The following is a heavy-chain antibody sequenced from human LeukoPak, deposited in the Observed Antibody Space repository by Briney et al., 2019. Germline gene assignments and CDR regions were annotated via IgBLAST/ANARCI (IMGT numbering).Heavy chain of an antibody. V-gene: IGHV1-2*02. CDR2: INPNSGGT. Sequence: ASVKVSCKPSGYTFTGYYIHWVRQAPGQGLEWMGCINPNSGGTDYAQKFQGRVTMTRDTSITTAYMELSRLRSDDTAVYYCERIAYADWYYFDYWGQGTLVTVSS. J-gene: IGHJ4*02. D-gene: IGHD4-17*01. CDR1: GYTFTGYY. CDR3: ERIAYADWYYFDY.